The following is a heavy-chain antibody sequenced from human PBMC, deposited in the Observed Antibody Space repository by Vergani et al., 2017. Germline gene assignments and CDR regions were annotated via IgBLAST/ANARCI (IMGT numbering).Heavy chain of an antibody. CDR2: FDPEDGET. J-gene: IGHJ3*02. CDR1: GYTLTELS. D-gene: IGHD2-2*01. V-gene: IGHV1-24*01. Sequence: QVQLVQSGAEVKKPGASVKVSCKVSGYTLTELSMHWVRQAPGKGLEWMGGFDPEDGETIYAQKFQGRVTMTGDTSTDTAYMELSSLRFEDTAVYYCATACSSTRCYDAFDIWGQGTMVTVSS. CDR3: ATACSSTRCYDAFDI.